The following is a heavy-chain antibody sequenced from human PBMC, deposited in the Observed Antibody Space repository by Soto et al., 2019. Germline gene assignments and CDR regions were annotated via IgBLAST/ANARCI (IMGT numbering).Heavy chain of an antibody. V-gene: IGHV1-69*13. Sequence: SVKVSCKASGGTFSSYAISWVRQAPGQGLEWMGGIIPIFGTANYAQKFQGRVTITADESTSTAYMELSSLRSEDTAVYYCAILTYSGPDVDYWGQGTLVTVSS. CDR1: GGTFSSYA. CDR2: IIPIFGTA. CDR3: AILTYSGPDVDY. J-gene: IGHJ4*02. D-gene: IGHD2-21*01.